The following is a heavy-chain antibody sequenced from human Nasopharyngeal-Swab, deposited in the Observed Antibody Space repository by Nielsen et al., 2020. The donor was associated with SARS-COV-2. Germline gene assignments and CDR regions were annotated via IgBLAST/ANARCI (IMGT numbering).Heavy chain of an antibody. D-gene: IGHD3-10*01. CDR2: INPSGGRT. CDR3: ARGYYTSGTFYNDALDI. J-gene: IGHJ3*02. CDR1: GYTFTHYY. V-gene: IGHV1-46*01. Sequence: ASVKVSCKASGYTFTHYYIHWVRQAPGQGLEWMGFINPSGGRTDYAQKFQGRLTMTRDTSTNKVYMDLSSLRSEDTAIYYCARGYYTSGTFYNDALDIWGPGTGVTVSS.